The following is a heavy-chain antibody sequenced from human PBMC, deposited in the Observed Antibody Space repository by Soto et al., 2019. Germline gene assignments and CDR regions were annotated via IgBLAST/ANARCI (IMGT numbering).Heavy chain of an antibody. CDR3: ARNYIIYYDGSRAHYS. Sequence: GGSLRLSCGASGFTFSSFEMNWVRQAPGKGLEWISYISSGGKTTYYADSVKGRFTISRDNAKNSLYLQMSSLRAEDAAVYYCARNYIIYYDGSRAHYSWGRGTLVTVYS. V-gene: IGHV3-48*03. CDR1: GFTFSSFE. J-gene: IGHJ5*02. CDR2: ISSGGKTT. D-gene: IGHD3-22*01.